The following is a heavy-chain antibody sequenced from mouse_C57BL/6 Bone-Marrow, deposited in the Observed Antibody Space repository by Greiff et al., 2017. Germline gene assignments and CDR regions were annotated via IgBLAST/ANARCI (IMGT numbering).Heavy chain of an antibody. D-gene: IGHD1-1*01. CDR2: IDPSDSYT. J-gene: IGHJ2*03. V-gene: IGHV1-50*01. Sequence: VKLQQPGAELVKPGASVKLSCKASGYTFTSYWMQWVKQRPGQGLEWIGEIDPSDSYTTYNQKFKGKATLTVDTSSSTAYMQLSSLTSEDSAVYDCARLDCCGSSCDYGCQGTSLTVSS. CDR3: ARLDCCGSSCDY. CDR1: GYTFTSYW.